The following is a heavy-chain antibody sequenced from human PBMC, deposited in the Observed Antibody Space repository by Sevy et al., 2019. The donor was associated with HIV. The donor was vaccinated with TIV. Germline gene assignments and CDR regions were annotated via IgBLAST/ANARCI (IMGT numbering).Heavy chain of an antibody. CDR2: ISFDGRNG. CDR1: GFTFGNHA. V-gene: IGHV3-30*04. D-gene: IGHD2-8*01. Sequence: GGSLRLSCAASGFTFGNHAIHWVRQAPGKGLEWVAIISFDGRNGRYADSVKGRFTISRDNSKNTVYLQMTRLRTEDVAVYYCARDHCTDGACFKSGYFDYWGQGTLVTVSS. J-gene: IGHJ4*01. CDR3: ARDHCTDGACFKSGYFDY.